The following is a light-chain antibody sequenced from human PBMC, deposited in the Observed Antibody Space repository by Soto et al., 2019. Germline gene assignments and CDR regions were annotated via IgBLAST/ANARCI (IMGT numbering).Light chain of an antibody. CDR3: LQSGNSPLT. CDR2: GAS. CDR1: RRISSAY. V-gene: IGKV3-20*01. J-gene: IGKJ2*01. Sequence: EVVLTQSPGTLPLSPGERATLSCRASRRISSAYLAWYQQKPGQAPRLRIYGASTRATDIPDRFTGSGSATDFTLIISRLEPEGFAVYYCLQSGNSPLTSGQGTRLEIK.